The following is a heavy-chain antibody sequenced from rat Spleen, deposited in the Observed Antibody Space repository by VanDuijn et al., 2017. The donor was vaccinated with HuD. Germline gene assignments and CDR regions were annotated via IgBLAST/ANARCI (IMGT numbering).Heavy chain of an antibody. J-gene: IGHJ2*01. CDR1: GFTFSNYY. Sequence: EVQVVESGGGLVQPGRSLKLSCAASGFTFSNYYMAWVRQAPTKGLEWVATITGAGETTYYPDSVMGRFTISRDNAKSTLYLQMNSLRSEDTAIYYCTRENWVLDYWGQGVMVTVSS. D-gene: IGHD5-1*01. CDR2: ITGAGETT. CDR3: TRENWVLDY. V-gene: IGHV5-27*01.